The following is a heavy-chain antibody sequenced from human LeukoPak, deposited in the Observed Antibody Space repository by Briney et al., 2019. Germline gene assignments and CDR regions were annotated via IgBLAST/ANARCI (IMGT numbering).Heavy chain of an antibody. CDR2: VKEDGSER. Sequence: PGGSLRLSCAGSGFTFSNYWMSWVRQAPGKGLKWVANVKEDGSERYYVDSVKGRFTISRDNAKNSLFLQMNSLRAEDTAVYYCAKTRSSGWYFEGDYFDYWGQGTLVTVSS. V-gene: IGHV3-7*01. D-gene: IGHD6-19*01. CDR3: AKTRSSGWYFEGDYFDY. J-gene: IGHJ4*02. CDR1: GFTFSNYW.